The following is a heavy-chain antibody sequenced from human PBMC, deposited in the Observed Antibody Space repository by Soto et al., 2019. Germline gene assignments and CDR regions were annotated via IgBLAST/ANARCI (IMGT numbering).Heavy chain of an antibody. CDR1: GGSITSGGYY. J-gene: IGHJ4*02. V-gene: IGHV4-31*02. CDR2: ISYTGRT. Sequence: QVKLQESGPGLVTPSQSLSLTCSVSGGSITSGGYYWRWIRQHPGRGLEWLGHISYTGRTDYNPSLESRIDISLDTPRNQFSLILRSVTAADTAVYYCSASPNADFFDFWGQGALVTVS. CDR3: SASPNADFFDF.